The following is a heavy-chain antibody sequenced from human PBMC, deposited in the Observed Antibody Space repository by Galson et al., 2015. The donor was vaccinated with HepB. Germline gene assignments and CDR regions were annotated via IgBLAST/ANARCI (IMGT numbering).Heavy chain of an antibody. Sequence: SLRLSCAASGFTFSSYWMSWVRQAPGKGLEWVANIKQDGSEKYYVDSVKGRFTISRDNAKNSLYLQMNSLRAEDTAVYYCASLQYYYDSSGYYYHDAFDIWGQGTMVTVSS. CDR2: IKQDGSEK. CDR1: GFTFSSYW. J-gene: IGHJ3*02. D-gene: IGHD3-22*01. CDR3: ASLQYYYDSSGYYYHDAFDI. V-gene: IGHV3-7*01.